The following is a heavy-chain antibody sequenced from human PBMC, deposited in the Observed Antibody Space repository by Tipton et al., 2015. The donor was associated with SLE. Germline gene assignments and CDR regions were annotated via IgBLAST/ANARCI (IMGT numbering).Heavy chain of an antibody. J-gene: IGHJ4*02. D-gene: IGHD7-27*01. CDR1: GGSISSYY. CDR3: ARGPMGILDY. Sequence: LRLSCTVSGGSISSYYWSWIRQPPGKGLEWIGYIYYSGSTNYNPSLKSRVTISVDTSKNQFSLKLSSVTAADTAVYYCARGPMGILDYWGQGTLVTVSS. V-gene: IGHV4-59*01. CDR2: IYYSGST.